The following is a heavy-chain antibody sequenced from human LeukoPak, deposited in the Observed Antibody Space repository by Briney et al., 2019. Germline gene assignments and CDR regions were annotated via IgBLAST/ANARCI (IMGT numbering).Heavy chain of an antibody. J-gene: IGHJ4*02. CDR2: IKQDGSEK. CDR1: GFTFSSYW. Sequence: PGGSLRLSCAASGFTFSSYWMSWVRQAPGKGLEWVGNIKQDGSEKYYVDSMKGRLTISRDNAKNSLYLQMNSLRAEDTAVYYCAGSSGWIADHWGQGTLLIVSS. D-gene: IGHD6-19*01. V-gene: IGHV3-7*01. CDR3: AGSSGWIADH.